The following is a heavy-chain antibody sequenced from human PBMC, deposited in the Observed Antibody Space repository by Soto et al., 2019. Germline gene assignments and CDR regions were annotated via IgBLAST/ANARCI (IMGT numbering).Heavy chain of an antibody. V-gene: IGHV1-69*01. D-gene: IGHD4-17*01. CDR3: AVTVTTHYGMDV. J-gene: IGHJ6*02. CDR1: EGTFSSYA. Sequence: QVQLVQSGAEVKKPGSSLKVSCKASEGTFSSYAISWVRQAPGQGLEWMGGSIPIFGTANYAQKFQGRVTITADESTSTAYLELSSLRSEDTAVYYCAVTVTTHYGMDVWGQGTTVTVSS. CDR2: SIPIFGTA.